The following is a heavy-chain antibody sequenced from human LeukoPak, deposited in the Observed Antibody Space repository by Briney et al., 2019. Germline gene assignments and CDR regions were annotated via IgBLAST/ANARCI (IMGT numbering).Heavy chain of an antibody. V-gene: IGHV3-30*18. CDR3: AKDLLHVGGDSDY. Sequence: TGGSLRLSCAASGFTFSSYGMHWVRQAPGKGLEWVAVISYDGSNKYYADSVKGRFTISRDNSKNTLYLQMNSLRAEDTAVYYCAKDLLHVGGDSDYWGQGTLVTVSS. J-gene: IGHJ4*02. D-gene: IGHD2-21*01. CDR2: ISYDGSNK. CDR1: GFTFSSYG.